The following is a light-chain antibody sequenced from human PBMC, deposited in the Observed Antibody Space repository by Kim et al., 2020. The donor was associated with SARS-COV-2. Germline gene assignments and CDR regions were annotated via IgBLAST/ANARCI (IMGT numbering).Light chain of an antibody. Sequence: SASVGDRVTITCRASQSISSWLAWYKQNPGKAPTLLIYDASSLESGVPSRFSGSGSGTEFTLTISSLQPDDFATYYCQQYNSSPYTFGQGTKLEI. CDR3: QQYNSSPYT. CDR1: QSISSW. CDR2: DAS. J-gene: IGKJ2*01. V-gene: IGKV1-5*01.